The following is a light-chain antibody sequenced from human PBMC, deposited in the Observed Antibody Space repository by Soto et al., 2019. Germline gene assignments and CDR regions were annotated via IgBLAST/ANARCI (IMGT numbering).Light chain of an antibody. J-gene: IGLJ1*01. CDR2: EVN. CDR1: RSDIGDSNF. Sequence: QSVLTQSASVSGTPGRSVTISCTGPRSDIGDSNFISWYQHSPGKAPRLLIYEVNNRPSGVSKRFSGSKAGNTASLTISGFFYEVRAAHFSTPFPSATIFG. CDR3: TPFPSATI. V-gene: IGLV2-14*01.